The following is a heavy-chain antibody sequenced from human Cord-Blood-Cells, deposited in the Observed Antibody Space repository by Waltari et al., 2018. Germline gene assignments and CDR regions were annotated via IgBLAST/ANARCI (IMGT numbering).Heavy chain of an antibody. D-gene: IGHD1-26*01. V-gene: IGHV4-59*11. CDR3: ARGEGGATIYYHGMDV. CDR1: GGSISSHD. J-gene: IGHJ6*02. Sequence: QVQLQESGPGLVKPSETLSLTCTVSGGSISSHDWSWIRQPPGKGLEWIGYIYYMWSTNFIPSLKSRVTISVDTSTNQFSLKLSSVTAADTAVYYCARGEGGATIYYHGMDVWGQGTTVTVSS. CDR2: IYYMWST.